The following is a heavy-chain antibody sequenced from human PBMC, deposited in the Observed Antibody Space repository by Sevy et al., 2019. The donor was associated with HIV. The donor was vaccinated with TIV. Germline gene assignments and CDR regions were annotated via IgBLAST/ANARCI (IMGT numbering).Heavy chain of an antibody. Sequence: GGSLRLSCAASGFTFTYAWMTWVRQAPGKGLEWFGRIKSRADGGTIDYAASVEGRFRISRDDSKNTLYLQMNSLKTEDTGVYYCSTDPIIVLLVTDGMDVWGQGTSVTVSS. CDR3: STDPIIVLLVTDGMDV. D-gene: IGHD2-8*02. CDR1: GFTFTYAW. J-gene: IGHJ6*02. V-gene: IGHV3-15*01. CDR2: IKSRADGGTI.